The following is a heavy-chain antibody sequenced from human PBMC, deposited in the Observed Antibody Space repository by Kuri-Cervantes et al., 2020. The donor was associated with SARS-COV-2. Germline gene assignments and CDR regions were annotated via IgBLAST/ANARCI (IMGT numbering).Heavy chain of an antibody. V-gene: IGHV4-34*01. CDR1: GVSFSGYY. CDR3: AREVGGCSGGSCYSVLYGMAV. D-gene: IGHD2-15*01. Sequence: SETLSLTCAVYGVSFSGYYWSWIRQPPGKGLEWIGEINHSGSTNYNPSLKSRVTISVDTSKNQFSLKLSSVTAADTAVYYCAREVGGCSGGSCYSVLYGMAVWGQGTMVTVSS. CDR2: INHSGST. J-gene: IGHJ6*01.